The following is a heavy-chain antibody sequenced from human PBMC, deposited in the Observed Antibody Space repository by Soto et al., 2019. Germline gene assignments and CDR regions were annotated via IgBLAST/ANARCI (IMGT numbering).Heavy chain of an antibody. D-gene: IGHD3-3*01. J-gene: IGHJ5*02. V-gene: IGHV4-59*08. Sequence: SETLSLTCTVSGGSISSYYWSWIRQPPGKGLEWIGYIYYSGSTNYNPSLKSRVTISVDTSKNQFSLKLSSVTAADTAVYYCASTYYDFCSGNLFDPWGQGTLVTVYS. CDR3: ASTYYDFCSGNLFDP. CDR2: IYYSGST. CDR1: GGSISSYY.